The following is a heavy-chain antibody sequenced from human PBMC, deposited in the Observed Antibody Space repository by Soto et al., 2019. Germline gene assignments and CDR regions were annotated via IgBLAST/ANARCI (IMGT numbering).Heavy chain of an antibody. Sequence: GASVKVSCKASGYTFTSYAMHWVRQAPGQRLEWMGWINAGNGNTKYSQKLQGRVTITRDTSASTAYMELSSLRSEDTAVYYCARTSSWSTFFDYWGQGTLVTVS. J-gene: IGHJ4*02. CDR3: ARTSSWSTFFDY. CDR2: INAGNGNT. V-gene: IGHV1-3*01. D-gene: IGHD6-13*01. CDR1: GYTFTSYA.